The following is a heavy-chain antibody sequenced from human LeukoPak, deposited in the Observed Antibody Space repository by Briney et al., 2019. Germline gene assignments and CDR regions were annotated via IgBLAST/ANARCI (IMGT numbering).Heavy chain of an antibody. CDR2: INPNSGGT. J-gene: IGHJ3*02. D-gene: IGHD3-3*01. CDR1: GYTFTGHY. CDR3: ARSIFGVVIKAFDI. V-gene: IGHV1-2*02. Sequence: GASVKVSCKASGYTFTGHYMHWVRQAPGQGLEWMGWINPNSGGTNYAQKFQGRVTMTRDTSISTAYMELSRLRSDDTAVYYCARSIFGVVIKAFDIWGQGTMVTVSS.